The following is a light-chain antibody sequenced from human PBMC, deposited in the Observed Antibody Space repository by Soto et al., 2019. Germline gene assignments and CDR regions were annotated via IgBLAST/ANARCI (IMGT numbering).Light chain of an antibody. CDR2: AAS. CDR3: QQSYSTPRT. Sequence: DIQMTQSPSSLSASVRDRVTITCRASQSISSSLNWYQQKPGKAPKLLIYAASSLQSGVPSKFSGSGSGTDFTLTISSLQPEDFATYYCQQSYSTPRTFGQGTKVELK. J-gene: IGKJ1*01. V-gene: IGKV1-39*01. CDR1: QSISSS.